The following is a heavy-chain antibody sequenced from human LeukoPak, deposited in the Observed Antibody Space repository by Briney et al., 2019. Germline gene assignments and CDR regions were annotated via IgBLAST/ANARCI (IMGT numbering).Heavy chain of an antibody. D-gene: IGHD3-10*01. V-gene: IGHV4-4*07. CDR2: IYTSGST. CDR1: GDSISNYY. J-gene: IGHJ6*03. CDR3: ARTIAHSGAYHYYYYMDV. Sequence: PSETLSLTCSVSGDSISNYYWTWIRQPAEKGLEWIGRIYTSGSTNYNPSLKSRVTMSVDTSKSQISLKLSSVTAADTAVYYCARTIAHSGAYHYYYYMDVWGKGTTVTVSS.